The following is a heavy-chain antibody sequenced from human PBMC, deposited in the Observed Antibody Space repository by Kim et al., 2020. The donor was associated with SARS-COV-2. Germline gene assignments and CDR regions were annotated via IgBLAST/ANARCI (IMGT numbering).Heavy chain of an antibody. CDR1: RYNFTSYW. V-gene: IGHV5-51*01. J-gene: IGHJ5*02. CDR2: IYPGDSDT. D-gene: IGHD3-22*01. CDR3: ARRRYYYDSSGYYLGWFDP. Sequence: GESLKISCKGSRYNFTSYWIGWVRQMPGKGLEWMGIIYPGDSDTRYSPSFQGQVTISADKSISTAYLQWSSLKASDTAMYYCARRRYYYDSSGYYLGWFDPWGQGTLVTVSS.